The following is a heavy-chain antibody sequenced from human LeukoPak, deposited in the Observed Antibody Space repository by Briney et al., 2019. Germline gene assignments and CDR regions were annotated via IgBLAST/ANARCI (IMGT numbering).Heavy chain of an antibody. J-gene: IGHJ4*02. D-gene: IGHD3-22*01. CDR3: ARNLRDYYDSSGPPDY. CDR1: GFTFSSYS. Sequence: GGSLRLSCAASGFTFSSYSMNWVRQAPGKGLEWVSSTSSSSSYIYYADSVKGRFTISRDNAKNSLYLQMNSLRAEDTAVYYCARNLRDYYDSSGPPDYWGQGTLVTVSS. CDR2: TSSSSSYI. V-gene: IGHV3-21*01.